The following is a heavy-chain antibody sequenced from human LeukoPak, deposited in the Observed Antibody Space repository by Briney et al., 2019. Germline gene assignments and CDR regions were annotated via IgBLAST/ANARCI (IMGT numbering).Heavy chain of an antibody. V-gene: IGHV1-18*01. J-gene: IGHJ5*02. CDR2: ISAYNGNT. D-gene: IGHD2-2*01. Sequence: GASVKVSCKASGYTFTSYGISWVRQAPGQGLEWMGWISAYNGNTNYAQKLQGRVTMTTDTSTSTAYMELRSLRSDDTAVYYCARVIVVVPAAMGGWFDPWGQGTLVTVSS. CDR1: GYTFTSYG. CDR3: ARVIVVVPAAMGGWFDP.